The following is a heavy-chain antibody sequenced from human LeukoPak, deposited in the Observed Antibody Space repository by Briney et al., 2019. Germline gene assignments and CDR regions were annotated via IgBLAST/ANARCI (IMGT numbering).Heavy chain of an antibody. J-gene: IGHJ4*02. D-gene: IGHD6-13*01. Sequence: GGSLRLSCAASGLTFRNAWMSWVRQAPGKGLEWVGRIKSKSDDGTAEYAVLVKGRFTISRDDSKNTLYLQMNSLKTEDTAVYYCTTDWGIAAARAHFDYWGQGTLVTVSS. CDR1: GLTFRNAW. CDR3: TTDWGIAAARAHFDY. CDR2: IKSKSDDGTA. V-gene: IGHV3-15*01.